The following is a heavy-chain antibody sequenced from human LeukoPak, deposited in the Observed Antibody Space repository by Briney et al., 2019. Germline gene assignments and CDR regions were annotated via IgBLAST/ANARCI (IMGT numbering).Heavy chain of an antibody. D-gene: IGHD1-26*01. J-gene: IGHJ3*02. Sequence: ASVKVSCKASGGTFSSYAISWVRQAPGQGLEWMGIINPSGGSTSYAQKFQGRVTMTRDTSTSTVYMELSSLRSEDTAVYYCARATYSGSYRPYAFDIWGQGTMVTVSS. CDR1: GGTFSSYA. V-gene: IGHV1-46*01. CDR3: ARATYSGSYRPYAFDI. CDR2: INPSGGST.